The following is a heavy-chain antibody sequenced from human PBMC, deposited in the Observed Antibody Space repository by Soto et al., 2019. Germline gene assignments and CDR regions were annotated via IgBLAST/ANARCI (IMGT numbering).Heavy chain of an antibody. J-gene: IGHJ6*02. Sequence: ASVKVSCKASGYTFTSCGISWVRQAPGQGLEWMGLINTYNGYTKYPQNFQGRVTMTTDTSTGTVYMELRSLTSDDTAVYYCARDVTKGLDVWGQGTMVTVAS. CDR2: INTYNGYT. CDR1: GYTFTSCG. D-gene: IGHD4-4*01. CDR3: ARDVTKGLDV. V-gene: IGHV1-18*01.